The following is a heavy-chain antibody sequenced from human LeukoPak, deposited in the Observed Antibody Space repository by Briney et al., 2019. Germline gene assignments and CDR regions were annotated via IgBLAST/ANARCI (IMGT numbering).Heavy chain of an antibody. D-gene: IGHD3-16*01. CDR1: GGSRINAGW. J-gene: IGHJ6*02. CDR3: ARDLGYYYGSDI. V-gene: IGHV4-4*02. Sequence: PSETLSLTCDVSGGSRINAGWWSWVRKPPGKGLEWIGEIFHSGSTKYNPSLESRVTISVDKSNHQFTLEMNSVTAADTAIYYCARDLGYYYGSDIWSRGTTVTVSS. CDR2: IFHSGST.